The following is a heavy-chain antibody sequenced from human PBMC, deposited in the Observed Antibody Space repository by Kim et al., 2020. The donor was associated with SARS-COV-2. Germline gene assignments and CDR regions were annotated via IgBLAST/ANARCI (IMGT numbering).Heavy chain of an antibody. CDR3: ARDTALAVAAMGGVVY. CDR1: GFTFSSYG. J-gene: IGHJ4*02. V-gene: IGHV3-33*01. D-gene: IGHD6-19*01. CDR2: IWYDGSNK. Sequence: GGSLRLSCAASGFTFSSYGMHWVRQAPGKGLEWVAVIWYDGSNKYYADSVKGRFTISRDNSKNTLYLQMNSLRAEDTAVYYCARDTALAVAAMGGVVYWGQGTLVTVSS.